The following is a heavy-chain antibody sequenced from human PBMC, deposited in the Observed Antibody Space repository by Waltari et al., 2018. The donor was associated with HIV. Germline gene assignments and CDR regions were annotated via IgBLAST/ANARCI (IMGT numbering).Heavy chain of an antibody. J-gene: IGHJ6*02. Sequence: QLQLQESGPGLVKPSETLSLTCTVSGGSISSSSYYWGWIRQPPGKGLEWIGSIYYSGSTDYNPSLKSRVTISVDTSKNQFALKLSSVTAADTAVYYCATIGYSSSSGLRYYYYGMDVWGQGTTVTVSS. V-gene: IGHV4-39*07. D-gene: IGHD6-6*01. CDR3: ATIGYSSSSGLRYYYYGMDV. CDR1: GGSISSSSYY. CDR2: IYYSGST.